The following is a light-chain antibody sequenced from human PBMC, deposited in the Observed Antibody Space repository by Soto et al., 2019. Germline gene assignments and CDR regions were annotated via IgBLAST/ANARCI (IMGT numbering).Light chain of an antibody. CDR2: GNS. CDR3: QSYDSSLSVVV. J-gene: IGLJ2*01. V-gene: IGLV1-40*01. Sequence: QSVLTQPPSVSGAPGQRVTISCTGSSSNIGAGYDVHWYQQLPGTAPKLLIYGNSNRPSGVPDRFSGSKSGTSAALAITGRQAEYEADYYCQSYDSSLSVVVFGGGTKLTVL. CDR1: SSNIGAGYD.